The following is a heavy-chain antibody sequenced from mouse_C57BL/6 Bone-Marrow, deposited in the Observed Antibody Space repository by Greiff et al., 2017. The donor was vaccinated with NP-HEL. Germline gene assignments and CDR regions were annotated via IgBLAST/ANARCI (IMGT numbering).Heavy chain of an antibody. CDR2: IYPRSGNT. V-gene: IGHV1-81*01. D-gene: IGHD2-5*01. CDR3: ARRSYYSNYGWYFDV. CDR1: GYTFTSYG. J-gene: IGHJ1*03. Sequence: QVQLQQSGAELARPGASVKLSCKASGYTFTSYGISWVKQRTGQGLEWIGEIYPRSGNTYYNEKFKGKATLTADKSSSTAYMELRSLTSEDSAVYFCARRSYYSNYGWYFDVWGTGTTVTVSS.